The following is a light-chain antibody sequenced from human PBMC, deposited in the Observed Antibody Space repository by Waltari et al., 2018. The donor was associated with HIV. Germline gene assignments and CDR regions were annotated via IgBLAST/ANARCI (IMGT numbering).Light chain of an antibody. CDR2: AAS. J-gene: IGKJ2*01. Sequence: DIQMTQSPSFLSASVGDRLIITCRASQYISSHLNWYQQKPGKAPNLLIYAASYLQSGVPSRFIGSGSATNFSLTISSLQPEDFATYYCQQTYTMYTFAQGTELAIK. V-gene: IGKV1-39*01. CDR1: QYISSH. CDR3: QQTYTMYT.